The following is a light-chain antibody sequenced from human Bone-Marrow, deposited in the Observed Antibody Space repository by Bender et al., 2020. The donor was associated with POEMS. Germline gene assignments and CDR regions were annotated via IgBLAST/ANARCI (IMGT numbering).Light chain of an antibody. CDR1: SSDVGGYNY. V-gene: IGLV2-14*03. J-gene: IGLJ1*01. Sequence: QSALTQPASVSGSPGQSITISCTGTSSDVGGYNYVSWYQQHPGKAPKLMISDVSRRPSGISDRFSGSKSGNTASLTISGLQAEDEADYYCSSYTSRSNYVFGTGTKVTVL. CDR3: SSYTSRSNYV. CDR2: DVS.